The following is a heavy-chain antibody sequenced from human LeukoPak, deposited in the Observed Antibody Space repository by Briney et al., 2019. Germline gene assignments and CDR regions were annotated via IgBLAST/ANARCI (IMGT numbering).Heavy chain of an antibody. V-gene: IGHV5-51*01. CDR1: GYSFTSYW. Sequence: GESLKISCKGSGYSFTSYWIGWVRQMPGKGLEWMGIIYPGDSDTRHSPSFQGQVTISADKSISTAYLQWSSLEASDTAMYYCARGSSIAAAGELNWFDPWGQGTLVTVSS. CDR3: ARGSSIAAAGELNWFDP. CDR2: IYPGDSDT. D-gene: IGHD6-13*01. J-gene: IGHJ5*02.